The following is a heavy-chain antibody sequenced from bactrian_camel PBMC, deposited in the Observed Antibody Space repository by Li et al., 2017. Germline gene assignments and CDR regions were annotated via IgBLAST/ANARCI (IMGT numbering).Heavy chain of an antibody. CDR2: LDKFDGT. V-gene: IGHV3-3*01. CDR1: GRPYAPLF. CDR3: AADEIPAALWDARADY. D-gene: IGHD3*01. Sequence: QLVESGGGSVQAGGSLRLSCVASGRPYAPLFLGWFRQAPGKEREVVAILDKFDGTRYADAVKGRFIIAKGSAEYSVYLQLNSLKPEDTAMYFCAADEIPAALWDARADYWGQGTQVTVSS. J-gene: IGHJ4*01.